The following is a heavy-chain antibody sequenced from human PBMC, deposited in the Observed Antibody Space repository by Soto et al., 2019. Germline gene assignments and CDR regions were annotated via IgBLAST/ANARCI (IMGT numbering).Heavy chain of an antibody. CDR1: GYTFTGYY. V-gene: IGHV1-2*02. D-gene: IGHD4-4*01. CDR3: ARDHYSNYGAGPDYHGMDV. Sequence: ASVKVSCKASGYTFTGYYMHWVRQAPGQGLEWMGWINPNSGGTNYAQKFQGRVTMTRDTSISTAYMELSRLRSDDTAVYYCARDHYSNYGAGPDYHGMDVWGQGTTVTVSS. J-gene: IGHJ6*02. CDR2: INPNSGGT.